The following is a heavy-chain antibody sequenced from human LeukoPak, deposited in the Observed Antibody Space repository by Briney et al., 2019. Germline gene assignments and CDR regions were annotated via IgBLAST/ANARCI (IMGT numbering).Heavy chain of an antibody. Sequence: GGSLRLSCAASGFTFSSYGMSWVRKAPGKGLEWVSAISGSGGKTYYADSVKGRFTISRDNSKNTLYLQMNSLRAEDTAVYYCAKDRNWNWSFDYWGQGTLVTVSS. CDR3: AKDRNWNWSFDY. D-gene: IGHD1-7*01. V-gene: IGHV3-23*01. CDR2: ISGSGGKT. CDR1: GFTFSSYG. J-gene: IGHJ4*02.